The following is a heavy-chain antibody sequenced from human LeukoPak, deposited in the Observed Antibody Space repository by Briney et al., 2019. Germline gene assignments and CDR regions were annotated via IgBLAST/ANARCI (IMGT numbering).Heavy chain of an antibody. D-gene: IGHD1-26*01. CDR3: AYRVSGSYAGTFDY. V-gene: IGHV1-69*13. CDR2: IIPIFGTA. J-gene: IGHJ4*02. Sequence: ASVKASCKASGGTFSSYAISWVRQAPRQGLEWMGGIIPIFGTANYAQKFQGRVTITADESTSTAYMELSSLRSEDTAVYYCAYRVSGSYAGTFDYWGQGTLVTVSS. CDR1: GGTFSSYA.